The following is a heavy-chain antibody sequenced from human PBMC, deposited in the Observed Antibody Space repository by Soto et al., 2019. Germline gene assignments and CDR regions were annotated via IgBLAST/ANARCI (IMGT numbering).Heavy chain of an antibody. D-gene: IGHD6-13*01. J-gene: IGHJ4*02. CDR2: INHSGST. V-gene: IGHV4-34*01. CDR3: ARLYPPLRGSSWLDY. CDR1: GGSFSGYY. Sequence: QVQLQQWGAGLLKPSETLSLTCAVYGGSFSGYYWSWIRQPPGKGLECIGEINHSGSTNYNPSLKSRVTISVDTSKNQFSLKLSSVTAADTAVYYCARLYPPLRGSSWLDYWGQGTLVTVSS.